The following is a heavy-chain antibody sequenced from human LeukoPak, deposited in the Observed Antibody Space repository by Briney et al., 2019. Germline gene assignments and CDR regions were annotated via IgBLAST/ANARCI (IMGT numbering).Heavy chain of an antibody. Sequence: GGSLRLSCVASGFTFDDYAMHWVRQAPGKGLEWVSGISWNSGSIGYADSVKGRFTISRDNAQNSLFLQMNSLRAEDTALYYCAKDSDIVATSYTLDYWGQGTLVTVSS. D-gene: IGHD5-12*01. CDR3: AKDSDIVATSYTLDY. CDR1: GFTFDDYA. V-gene: IGHV3-9*01. CDR2: ISWNSGSI. J-gene: IGHJ4*02.